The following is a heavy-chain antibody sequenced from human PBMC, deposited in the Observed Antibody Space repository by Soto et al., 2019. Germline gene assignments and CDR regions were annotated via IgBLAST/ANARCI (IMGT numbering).Heavy chain of an antibody. CDR2: MNPNSGNT. Sequence: ASVKISCKASGYTFTSYDIKWVRQATGQGLEWMGWMNPNSGNTGYAQKFQGRVTMTRNTSISTAYMELSSLRSEDTAVYYCARVYDSSSWPDYYYYYMDVWGKGTTVTVSS. D-gene: IGHD6-13*01. CDR3: ARVYDSSSWPDYYYYYMDV. V-gene: IGHV1-8*01. J-gene: IGHJ6*03. CDR1: GYTFTSYD.